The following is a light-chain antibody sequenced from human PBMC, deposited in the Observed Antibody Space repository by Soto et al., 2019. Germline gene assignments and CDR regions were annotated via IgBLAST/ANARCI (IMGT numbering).Light chain of an antibody. J-gene: IGKJ4*01. V-gene: IGKV1-13*02. CDR3: QQANSFPLT. CDR1: QGVGSD. CDR2: DAS. Sequence: AIQMTQSPSSLSASVGDRVTITCRASQGVGSDFGWYQQKPGKAPKVLIYDASSLESGVPSRFSGSGSGTEFTLIISSLQPDDFATYYCQQANSFPLTFGGGTKVDIK.